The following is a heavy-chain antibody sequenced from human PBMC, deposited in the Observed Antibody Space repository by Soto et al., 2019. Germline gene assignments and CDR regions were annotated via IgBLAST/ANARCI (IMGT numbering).Heavy chain of an antibody. Sequence: PGGSLRLSCAASGFTFSSYAMHWVRQAPGKGLEWVAVISYDGSNKYYADSVKGRFTISRDNSKNTLYLQMNSLRAEDTAVYYCARGLYYDFWSGYYTGDPYYYYGMDVWGQGTTVTVSS. J-gene: IGHJ6*02. CDR1: GFTFSSYA. V-gene: IGHV3-30-3*01. CDR2: ISYDGSNK. CDR3: ARGLYYDFWSGYYTGDPYYYYGMDV. D-gene: IGHD3-3*01.